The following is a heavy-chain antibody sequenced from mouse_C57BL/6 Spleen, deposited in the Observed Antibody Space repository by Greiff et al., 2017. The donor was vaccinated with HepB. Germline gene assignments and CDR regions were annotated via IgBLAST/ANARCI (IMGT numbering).Heavy chain of an antibody. J-gene: IGHJ3*01. V-gene: IGHV5-17*01. CDR2: ISSGSSTI. CDR1: GFTFSDYG. CDR3: AKGGRRGAWFAY. Sequence: EVNVVESGGGLVKPGGSLKLSCAASGFTFSDYGMHWVRQAPEKGLEWVAYISSGSSTIYYADTVKGRFTISIDNAKNTLFLQMTSLRSEDTAMYYCAKGGRRGAWFAYWGQGTLVTVSA.